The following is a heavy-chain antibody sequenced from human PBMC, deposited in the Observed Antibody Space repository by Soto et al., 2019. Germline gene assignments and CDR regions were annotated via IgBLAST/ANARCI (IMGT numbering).Heavy chain of an antibody. CDR3: AKDKQWLYYFDY. V-gene: IGHV3-30*18. J-gene: IGHJ4*02. CDR2: ISYDGSNK. Sequence: LRLSCAASGFTFSSYGMHWVRQAPGKGLEWVAVISYDGSNKYYADSVRGRFTISRDNSKNTLYLQMNSLRAEDTAVYYCAKDKQWLYYFDYWGQGTLVTVSS. D-gene: IGHD6-19*01. CDR1: GFTFSSYG.